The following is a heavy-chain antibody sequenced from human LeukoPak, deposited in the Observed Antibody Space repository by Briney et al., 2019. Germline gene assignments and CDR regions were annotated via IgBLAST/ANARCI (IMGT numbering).Heavy chain of an antibody. D-gene: IGHD4-11*01. Sequence: ASVKVSCKVSGYTLTELSMHWVRQAPGKGLEWMGGFDPEDGETIYAQKLQGRVTMTEDTSTDTAYMELSSLRSEDTAVYYCATGIGSNYGAYFDWFDPWGQGTLVTVSS. CDR2: FDPEDGET. V-gene: IGHV1-24*01. CDR1: GYTLTELS. CDR3: ATGIGSNYGAYFDWFDP. J-gene: IGHJ5*02.